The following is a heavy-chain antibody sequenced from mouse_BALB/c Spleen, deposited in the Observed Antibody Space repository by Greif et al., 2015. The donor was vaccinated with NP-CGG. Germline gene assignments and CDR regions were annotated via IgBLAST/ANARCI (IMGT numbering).Heavy chain of an antibody. Sequence: VHLVESGAELMKPGASVKISCKATGYTFSSYWIEWVKQRPGHGLEWIGEILPGSGSTNYNEKFKGKATFTADTSSNTAYMQLSSLTSEDSAVYYCAGGEYGNLYAMDYWGQGTSVTVSS. J-gene: IGHJ4*01. V-gene: IGHV1-9*01. CDR2: ILPGSGST. CDR3: AGGEYGNLYAMDY. CDR1: GYTFSSYW. D-gene: IGHD2-10*02.